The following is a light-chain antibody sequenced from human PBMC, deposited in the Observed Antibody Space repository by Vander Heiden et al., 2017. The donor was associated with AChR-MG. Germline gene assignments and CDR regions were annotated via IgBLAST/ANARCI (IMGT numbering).Light chain of an antibody. CDR3: SSYKSSSTSYV. CDR2: DVS. V-gene: IGLV2-14*03. Sequence: SALTHPASVSGSPGPSLTISFPRPSSDGGRYHYVSWYQQHPGQAPQLMIYDVSKRSSGVANRVSGSKYGNTASLTISGLQAEDEADYYCSSYKSSSTSYVFGTGTKVTVL. CDR1: SSDGGRYHY. J-gene: IGLJ1*01.